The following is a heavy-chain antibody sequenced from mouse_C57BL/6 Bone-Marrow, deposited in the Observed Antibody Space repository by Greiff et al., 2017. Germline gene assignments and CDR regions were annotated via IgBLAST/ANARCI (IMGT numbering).Heavy chain of an antibody. CDR2: IYPGDGDT. CDR1: GYAFSSSW. Sequence: VQLQQSGPELVKPGASVKISCKASGYAFSSSWMNWVKQRPGKGLEWIGRIYPGDGDTNYNGKFKGKATLTADKSSSTAYMQLSSLTSEYSAVYFWAREGLYYSNYLWFAYWGQGTLVTVSA. V-gene: IGHV1-82*01. J-gene: IGHJ3*01. CDR3: AREGLYYSNYLWFAY. D-gene: IGHD2-5*01.